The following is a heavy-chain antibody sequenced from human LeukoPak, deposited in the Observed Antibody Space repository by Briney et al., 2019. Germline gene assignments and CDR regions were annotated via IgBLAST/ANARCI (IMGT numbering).Heavy chain of an antibody. V-gene: IGHV1-46*01. D-gene: IGHD2-15*01. CDR1: GYTFTSYY. CDR3: ARPYCSGGSCYSGYFDL. Sequence: GASVKVSCKASGYTFTSYYMHWVRQAPGQGLERMGIINPSGGSTSYAQKFQGRVTMTRDMSTSTVYMELSSLRSEDTAVYYCARPYCSGGSCYSGYFDLWGRGTLVTVSS. J-gene: IGHJ2*01. CDR2: INPSGGST.